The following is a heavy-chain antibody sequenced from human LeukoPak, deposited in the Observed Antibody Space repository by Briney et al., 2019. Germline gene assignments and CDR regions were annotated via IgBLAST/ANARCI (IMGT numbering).Heavy chain of an antibody. Sequence: GGSLRLSCAASGFAFSTYWMHWVRQAPGKGLVWVSRINSDGSRPTYADSVKGRFTISRDNAKNTLYLQMNSLRAEDTAVYYCARTPYYYAMDVWGQGTTVTVSS. J-gene: IGHJ6*02. CDR2: INSDGSRP. CDR3: ARTPYYYAMDV. V-gene: IGHV3-74*01. CDR1: GFAFSTYW. D-gene: IGHD2-15*01.